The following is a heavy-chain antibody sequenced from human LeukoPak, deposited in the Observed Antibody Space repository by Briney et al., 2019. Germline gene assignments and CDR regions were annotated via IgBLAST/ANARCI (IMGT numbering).Heavy chain of an antibody. V-gene: IGHV1-18*01. D-gene: IGHD2-2*01. CDR3: ARGDHCSSTSCYGITVDYYYYYGMDV. CDR1: GYTFTSYG. Sequence: ASVKVSCKASGYTFTSYGISWVRQAPGQGLEWMGWISAYNGNTSYAQKLQGRVTMTTDTSTSTAYMELRSLRSDDTAVYYCARGDHCSSTSCYGITVDYYYYYGMDVWGQGTTVTVSS. J-gene: IGHJ6*02. CDR2: ISAYNGNT.